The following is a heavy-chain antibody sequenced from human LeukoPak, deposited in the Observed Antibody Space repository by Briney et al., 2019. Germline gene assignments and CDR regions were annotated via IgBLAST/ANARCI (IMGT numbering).Heavy chain of an antibody. V-gene: IGHV3-23*01. CDR1: GFTFSTFA. CDR3: ATNRQVLLPFES. D-gene: IGHD2-8*02. Sequence: PGGSLRLSCAASGFTFSTFAMLWVRQPPGKGLEWVSSIFPSGGEIHYADSVRGRFTISRDNSKSTQSLQMNNLRAEDTAIDYCATNRQVLLPFESWGQGTLVTVSS. J-gene: IGHJ4*02. CDR2: IFPSGGEI.